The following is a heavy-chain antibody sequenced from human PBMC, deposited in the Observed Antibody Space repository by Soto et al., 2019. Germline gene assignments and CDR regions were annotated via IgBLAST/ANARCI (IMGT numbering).Heavy chain of an antibody. V-gene: IGHV3-33*01. D-gene: IGHD5-12*01. CDR3: ARDSWLPRLGFDY. Sequence: GGSLRLSCAASGFIFSSYGMHWVRQAPGKGLEWVAIIWDDESNKYYADSVKGRFTISRDNSKHTLYLQMNSLRAEDTAVYYCARDSWLPRLGFDYWGRGTLVTVSS. CDR2: IWDDESNK. CDR1: GFIFSSYG. J-gene: IGHJ4*02.